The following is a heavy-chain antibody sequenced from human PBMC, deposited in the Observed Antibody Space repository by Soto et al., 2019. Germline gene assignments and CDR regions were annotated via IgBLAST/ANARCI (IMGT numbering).Heavy chain of an antibody. J-gene: IGHJ4*02. CDR2: IKSKSNDETT. CDR3: TRYSYGDYYFDY. Sequence: GGSLRLSCAASGFTFSNAWMSWVRQAPGKGLEWVGRIKSKSNDETTDYAAPVKGRFTISRDDSKNTLYLQMNSLKTEDTAVYHCTRYSYGDYYFDYWGQGTLVTVSS. D-gene: IGHD5-18*01. CDR1: GFTFSNAW. V-gene: IGHV3-15*01.